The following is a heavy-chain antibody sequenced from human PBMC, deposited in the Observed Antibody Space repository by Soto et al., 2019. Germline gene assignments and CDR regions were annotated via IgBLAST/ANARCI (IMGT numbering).Heavy chain of an antibody. CDR2: ISSTTNYI. CDR1: GFTFTRYS. J-gene: IGHJ4*02. V-gene: IGHV3-21*06. CDR3: ARESEDLTSNFDY. Sequence: KPGGSLRLSCAASGFTFTRYSMNWVRQAPGKGLEWVSSISSTTNYIYYGDSMKGRFTISRDNAKNSLHLEMNSLRAEDTAVYYCARESEDLTSNFDYWGQGTLVTVSS.